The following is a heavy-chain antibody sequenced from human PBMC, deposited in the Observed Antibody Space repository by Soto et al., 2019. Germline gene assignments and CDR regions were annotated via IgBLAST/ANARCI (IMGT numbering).Heavy chain of an antibody. CDR1: GFTFSSYA. D-gene: IGHD6-6*01. V-gene: IGHV3-23*01. CDR3: AKGDRLFPLIAARWNDAFDI. CDR2: ISGSGGST. Sequence: EVQLLESGGGLVQPGGSLRLSCAASGFTFSSYAMSWVRQAPGKGLEWVSAISGSGGSTYYADSVKGRFTISRDNSKNTLYLQMNSLRAEDTAVYYCAKGDRLFPLIAARWNDAFDIWGQGTMVTASS. J-gene: IGHJ3*02.